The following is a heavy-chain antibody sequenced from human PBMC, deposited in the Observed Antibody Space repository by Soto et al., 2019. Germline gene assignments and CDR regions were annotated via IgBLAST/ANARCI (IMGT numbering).Heavy chain of an antibody. Sequence: QVQLVESGGGVVQPGRSLRLSCAASGFTFSSYGMHWVRQAPGKGLEWVAVIWYDGSNKYYADSVKGRFTISRDNSKNTLYLQMNSLRAEDTALYYCARGGISEKDYYGMDVWGQGTTVTVSS. J-gene: IGHJ6*02. V-gene: IGHV3-33*01. D-gene: IGHD3-16*01. CDR3: ARGGISEKDYYGMDV. CDR1: GFTFSSYG. CDR2: IWYDGSNK.